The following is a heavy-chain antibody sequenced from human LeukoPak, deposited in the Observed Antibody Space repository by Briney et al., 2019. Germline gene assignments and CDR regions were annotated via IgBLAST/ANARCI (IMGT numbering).Heavy chain of an antibody. Sequence: GGPLRLSCAASGFTFSSYGMHWVRQAPGKGLDWVAVISNDGSKKYYADSVKGRFTISRDNSKNTLSLQVSSLRTEDTAVYYCAKDRYSYAFEYSDSWGQGTLVTVSS. CDR2: ISNDGSKK. J-gene: IGHJ4*02. CDR1: GFTFSSYG. CDR3: AKDRYSYAFEYSDS. D-gene: IGHD5-18*01. V-gene: IGHV3-30*18.